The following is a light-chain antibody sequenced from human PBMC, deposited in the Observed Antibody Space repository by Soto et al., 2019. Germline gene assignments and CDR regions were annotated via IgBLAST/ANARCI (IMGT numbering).Light chain of an antibody. CDR1: SSDLGAYNY. J-gene: IGLJ1*01. CDR2: EVT. CDR3: NSFTDSSLYV. Sequence: QSVLTQPASVSGSLGQSITISCAGISSDLGAYNYVSWYQQHPGKAPRLVIYEVTNRPSGVSNRFSGSKSGNTASLTISGLQAEDEADYYCNSFTDSSLYVFGTGPRSPS. V-gene: IGLV2-14*01.